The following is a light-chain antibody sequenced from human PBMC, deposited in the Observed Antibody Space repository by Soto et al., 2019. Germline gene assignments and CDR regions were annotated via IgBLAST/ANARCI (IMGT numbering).Light chain of an antibody. CDR1: QSVSSSY. V-gene: IGKV3-20*01. Sequence: EIVLTQSPGTLSLSPGERATLSCRASQSVSSSYLAWYQQKPGQAARLLIYGASSRATGIPDRFSGSGSGTDFTLTIIRPEPQDFAVYYCQQYGSSPPWTFGHGTKVEIK. CDR2: GAS. CDR3: QQYGSSPPWT. J-gene: IGKJ1*01.